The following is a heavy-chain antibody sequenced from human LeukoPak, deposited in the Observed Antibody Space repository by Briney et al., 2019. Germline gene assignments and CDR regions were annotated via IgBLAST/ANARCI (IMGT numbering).Heavy chain of an antibody. D-gene: IGHD2-15*01. CDR2: ISGSGGSK. J-gene: IGHJ4*02. Sequence: GVSLTLSCAASGFTFSNSALRRLRQAPGQELEWVTAISGSGGSKEYTVSVRGRFTIYRDTCKNTLYLQRHRLRAAATAVCGGKGQITRSDRFDYWGQGTLVTVSS. CDR1: GFTFSNSA. CDR3: KGQITRSDRFDY. V-gene: IGHV3-23*01.